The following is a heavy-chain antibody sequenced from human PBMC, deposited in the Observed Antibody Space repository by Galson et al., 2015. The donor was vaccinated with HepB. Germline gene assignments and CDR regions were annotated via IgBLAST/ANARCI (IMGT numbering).Heavy chain of an antibody. Sequence: SLRLSCAASGFIFTDHYMSWIRQAPGKGLEWVSYITSSGNTMYYADSVKGRFTISRDNAKNSLYLQMNSLRAEDTAVYYCVRGGGPLFDPWGQGALVTVSS. CDR1: GFIFTDHY. CDR3: VRGGGPLFDP. V-gene: IGHV3-11*01. J-gene: IGHJ5*02. CDR2: ITSSGNTM. D-gene: IGHD3-16*01.